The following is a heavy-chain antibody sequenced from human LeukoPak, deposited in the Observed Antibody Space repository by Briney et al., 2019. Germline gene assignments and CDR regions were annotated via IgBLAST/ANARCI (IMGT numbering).Heavy chain of an antibody. V-gene: IGHV3-23*01. CDR2: ISGSGGST. D-gene: IGHD1-26*01. CDR3: AKAGRVGATSEGAY. CDR1: GFTFSSYA. J-gene: IGHJ4*02. Sequence: GGSLRLSCAASGFTFSSYAMSWVRQAPGKGLEWVSAISGSGGSTYYADSVKGRFTISRDNSKNTLYLQMDSLRAEDTAVYYCAKAGRVGATSEGAYWGQGTLVTVSS.